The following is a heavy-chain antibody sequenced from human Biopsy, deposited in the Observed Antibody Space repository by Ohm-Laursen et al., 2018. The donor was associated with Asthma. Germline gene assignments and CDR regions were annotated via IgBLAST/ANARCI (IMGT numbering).Heavy chain of an antibody. V-gene: IGHV3-30*05. Sequence: SLRLSCAASGFTFRTYGMHWVRQTPGKGLEWLSSISYDGHNQHYADSVKGRFTVSRDNSKNTVSLEMNSPRRDDTAVYFCARATVAAAGNDWGQGTLVTVSS. D-gene: IGHD6-13*01. CDR3: ARATVAAAGND. J-gene: IGHJ4*02. CDR2: ISYDGHNQ. CDR1: GFTFRTYG.